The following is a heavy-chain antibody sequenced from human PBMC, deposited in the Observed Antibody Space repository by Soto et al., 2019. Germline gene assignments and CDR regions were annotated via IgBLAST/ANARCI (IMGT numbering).Heavy chain of an antibody. CDR1: GGSFSGYY. Sequence: SEILSLTCAVYGGSFSGYYWSWIRQPPGKGLEWIGEIIHSESTKYNPSLKSRVTISVDTSKNQFSLKLSSVTAADTAVYYCARQRPTDGRWEFANYYGMDVWGQGTPVTVSS. V-gene: IGHV4-34*12. D-gene: IGHD1-26*01. CDR2: IIHSEST. J-gene: IGHJ6*02. CDR3: ARQRPTDGRWEFANYYGMDV.